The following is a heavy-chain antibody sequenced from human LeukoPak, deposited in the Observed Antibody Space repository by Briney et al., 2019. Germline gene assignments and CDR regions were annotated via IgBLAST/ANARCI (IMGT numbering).Heavy chain of an antibody. CDR2: IYYIGST. J-gene: IGHJ6*02. CDR3: ARENYCGMEV. CDR1: GGSNSGNY. Sequence: RPSETLSLTCAVSGGSNSGNYWSWIRQPPGKGLEWIGYIYYIGSTNYNPSLKSRVTMSVDTSKNQFSLKLNSVTAADTAVYYCARENYCGMEVWGQGTTVIVSS. V-gene: IGHV4-59*01.